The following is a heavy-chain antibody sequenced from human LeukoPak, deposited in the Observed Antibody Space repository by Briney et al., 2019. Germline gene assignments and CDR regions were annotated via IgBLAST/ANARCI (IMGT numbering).Heavy chain of an antibody. Sequence: GGSLRLSCAASGFTVSSNYMSWVRQAPGKGLEWVSVIYSGGSTYYADSVKGRFTISRDNAKNSLYLQMNSLRAEDTAVYYCARDEYHIAVAGTGLSYYYGMDVWGQGTTVTVSS. CDR2: IYSGGST. CDR1: GFTVSSNY. D-gene: IGHD6-19*01. J-gene: IGHJ6*02. V-gene: IGHV3-53*01. CDR3: ARDEYHIAVAGTGLSYYYGMDV.